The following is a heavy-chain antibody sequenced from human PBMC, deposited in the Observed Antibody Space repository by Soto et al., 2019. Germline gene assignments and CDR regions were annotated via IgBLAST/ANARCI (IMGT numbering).Heavy chain of an antibody. D-gene: IGHD1-1*01. CDR2: IMPIFRTP. CDR3: ARDKERVQLGGHYYSMVDV. J-gene: IGHJ6*02. V-gene: IGHV1-69*12. CDR1: GGTFSNSA. Sequence: QVQLEQSGAEVKKPGSSVKVSCRASGGTFSNSALSWVRQAPGQGLEWIGGIMPIFRTPDYAQKFQGRVTMTATESTSTGDLEVSGLRRDDAPVYYWARDKERVQLGGHYYSMVDVWGQGTAVTVSS.